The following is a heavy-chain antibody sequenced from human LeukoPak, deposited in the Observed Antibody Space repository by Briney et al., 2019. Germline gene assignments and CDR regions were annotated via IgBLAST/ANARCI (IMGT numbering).Heavy chain of an antibody. V-gene: IGHV1-18*01. CDR1: GSTFTSYG. J-gene: IGHJ6*02. CDR2: ISTYNGKT. CDR3: GRDGIAVAFYYSAMDV. Sequence: ASVKVSCKTSGSTFTSYGISWVRQAPGQGLEWVGWISTYNGKTNYAQKFQGRVTMTSDTSTSTANMELRSLISDDTAVYYCGRDGIAVAFYYSAMDVWGPGTTVT. D-gene: IGHD6-19*01.